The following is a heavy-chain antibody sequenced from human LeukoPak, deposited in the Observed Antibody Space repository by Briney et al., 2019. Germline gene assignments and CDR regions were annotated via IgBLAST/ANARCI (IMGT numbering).Heavy chain of an antibody. CDR1: GGSFSGYY. D-gene: IGHD3-10*01. CDR3: ASVSDYYGSGNEGLDY. V-gene: IGHV4-34*01. CDR2: INHSGST. J-gene: IGHJ4*02. Sequence: SETLSLTCAVYGGSFSGYYWSWIRQPPGKGLEWIGEINHSGSTNYNPSLKSRVTISVDTSKNQFSLKLSSVTAADTAVYYCASVSDYYGSGNEGLDYGGQGTLVTVSS.